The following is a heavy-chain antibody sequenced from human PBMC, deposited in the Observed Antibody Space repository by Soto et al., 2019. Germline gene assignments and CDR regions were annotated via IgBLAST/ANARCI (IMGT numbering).Heavy chain of an antibody. CDR1: GGTFKNNG. Sequence: SVKVSCKAPGGTFKNNGISWVRQAPGQGLEWMGGIIPVFGTTNYAQKFQGRLTITADDFTSTVYMELSRLRYEDTAVYYCARENGVAVATIPYYFDYWGPGTLVTVSS. V-gene: IGHV1-69*13. CDR3: ARENGVAVATIPYYFDY. J-gene: IGHJ4*02. D-gene: IGHD5-12*01. CDR2: IIPVFGTT.